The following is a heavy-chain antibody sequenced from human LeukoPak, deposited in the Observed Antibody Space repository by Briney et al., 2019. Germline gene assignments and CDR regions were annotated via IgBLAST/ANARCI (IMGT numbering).Heavy chain of an antibody. D-gene: IGHD3-22*01. Sequence: PETLSLTCTVSGGSISSYYWSWIRQPAGKGLEWIGRIYTSGSTNYNPSLKSRVTMSVDTSKNQFSLKLSSVTAADTAVYYCVRDPLGSSGYYLDYWGQGTLVTVSS. CDR2: IYTSGST. CDR1: GGSISSYY. CDR3: VRDPLGSSGYYLDY. V-gene: IGHV4-4*07. J-gene: IGHJ4*02.